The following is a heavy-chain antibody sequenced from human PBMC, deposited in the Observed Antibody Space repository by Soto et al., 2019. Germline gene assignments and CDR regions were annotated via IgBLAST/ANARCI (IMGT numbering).Heavy chain of an antibody. CDR3: AKDCTVTTSLYFFYYGFDV. Sequence: VHLLESGGGLVQPGGSLRLACTASGFTFNHYAMSWVRNATGNGLEWVSAVSGRGGSTKYADSVKGRFIISRDNSTSTLYLTIDSLRGEDTAVFYCAKDCTVTTSLYFFYYGFDVWGQGSTGTVSS. V-gene: IGHV3-23*01. D-gene: IGHD4-17*01. CDR2: VSGRGGST. J-gene: IGHJ6*02. CDR1: GFTFNHYA.